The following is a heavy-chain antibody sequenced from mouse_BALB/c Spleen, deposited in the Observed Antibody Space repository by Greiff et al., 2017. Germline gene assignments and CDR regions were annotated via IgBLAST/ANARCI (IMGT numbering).Heavy chain of an antibody. Sequence: VKLVESGPGLVQPSQSLSITCTVSGFSLTSYGVHWVRQSPGKGLEWLGVIWSGGSTDYNAAFISRLSISKDNSKSQVFFKMNSLQANDTAIYYCARGSYDYYAMDYWGQGTSVTVSS. J-gene: IGHJ4*01. CDR1: GFSLTSYG. D-gene: IGHD1-1*01. CDR3: ARGSYDYYAMDY. CDR2: IWSGGST. V-gene: IGHV2-2*02.